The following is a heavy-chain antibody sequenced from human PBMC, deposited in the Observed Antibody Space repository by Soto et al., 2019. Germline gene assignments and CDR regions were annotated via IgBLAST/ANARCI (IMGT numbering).Heavy chain of an antibody. CDR3: ARDWESIAAAPVDHFDY. D-gene: IGHD6-13*01. CDR1: GYTFTSYG. Sequence: ASVKVSCKASGYTFTSYGISWVRQAPGQGLEWMGWISAYNGNTNYAQKLQGRVTMTTDTSTSTAYMELRSLRSDDTAVYYCARDWESIAAAPVDHFDYWGQGTLVTVSS. CDR2: ISAYNGNT. J-gene: IGHJ4*02. V-gene: IGHV1-18*01.